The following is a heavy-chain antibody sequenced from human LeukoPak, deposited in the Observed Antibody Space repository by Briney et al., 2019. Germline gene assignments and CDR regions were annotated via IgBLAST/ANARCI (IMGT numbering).Heavy chain of an antibody. CDR3: ARGDSSGSYYEGYYYYYMDV. V-gene: IGHV4-59*01. D-gene: IGHD3-10*01. Sequence: SETLSLTCTVSGGSIISYYWSWIRQPPGKGLEWIGYIYYSGSTNYNPSLKSRVTISVDTSKNQFSLKLSSVTAADTAVYYCARGDSSGSYYEGYYYYYMDVWGKGTTVTISS. CDR1: GGSIISYY. CDR2: IYYSGST. J-gene: IGHJ6*03.